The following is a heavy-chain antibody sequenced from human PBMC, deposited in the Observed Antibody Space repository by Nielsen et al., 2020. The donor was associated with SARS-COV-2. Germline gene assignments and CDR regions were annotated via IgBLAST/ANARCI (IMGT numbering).Heavy chain of an antibody. CDR2: IYSGGST. V-gene: IGHV3-53*05. D-gene: IGHD5-18*01. Sequence: GESLKISCAASGFTVSSNYMSWVRQAPGKGLEWVSVIYSGGSTYYADSVKGRFTISRDNSKNTLYLQMNSLRAEDTAVYYCAKDFRAMVKADAFDIWGQGTMVTVSS. CDR1: GFTVSSNY. J-gene: IGHJ3*02. CDR3: AKDFRAMVKADAFDI.